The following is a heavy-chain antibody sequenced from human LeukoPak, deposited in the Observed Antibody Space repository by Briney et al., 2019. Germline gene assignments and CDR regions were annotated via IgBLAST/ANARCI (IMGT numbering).Heavy chain of an antibody. V-gene: IGHV3-23*01. J-gene: IGHJ5*02. Sequence: PPGGSLRLSCAASGFTFSSYAMSWVRQAPGKGLEWVSAISGSGDSTHYADSVKGQFTISRDNSKTTLYLQMNSLRAEDTAVYYCAKGRYSSTWYWFDPWGQGTLVTVSS. CDR3: AKGRYSSTWYWFDP. CDR1: GFTFSSYA. D-gene: IGHD6-13*01. CDR2: ISGSGDST.